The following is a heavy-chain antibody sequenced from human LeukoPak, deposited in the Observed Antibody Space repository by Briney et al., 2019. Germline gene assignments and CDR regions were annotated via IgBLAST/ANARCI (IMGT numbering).Heavy chain of an antibody. Sequence: GASVKVSCKASGGTFSSYAIGWVRQAPGQGLEWMGRIIPILGIANYAQKFQGRVTITADKSTSTAYMELSRLRSDDTAVYYCAIPPTVTTDFDYWGQGTLVTVSS. V-gene: IGHV1-69*04. J-gene: IGHJ4*02. CDR3: AIPPTVTTDFDY. CDR1: GGTFSSYA. D-gene: IGHD4-17*01. CDR2: IIPILGIA.